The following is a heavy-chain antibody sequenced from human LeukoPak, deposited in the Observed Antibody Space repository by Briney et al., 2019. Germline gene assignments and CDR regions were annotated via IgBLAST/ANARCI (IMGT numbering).Heavy chain of an antibody. CDR1: GFTFSDYY. CDR2: ISSSGSSI. Sequence: PGGSLRLSCAASGFTFSDYYMSWIRQAPGKGLEWVSYISSSGSSIYYADSVKGRFTISRDNAKNSLYLQMNSLRAEDTAVYYCARLPRYCSGGSCYRLDYWGQGTLVTVSS. CDR3: ARLPRYCSGGSCYRLDY. J-gene: IGHJ4*02. D-gene: IGHD2-15*01. V-gene: IGHV3-11*04.